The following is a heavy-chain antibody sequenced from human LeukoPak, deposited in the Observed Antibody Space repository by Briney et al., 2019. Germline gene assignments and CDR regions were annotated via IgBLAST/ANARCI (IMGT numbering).Heavy chain of an antibody. CDR3: AKGSIVATTNFDY. CDR2: FSGRNGNT. CDR1: GFTFSTYA. Sequence: GGSLRLSCAASGFTFSTYAMSWVRQAPGKGLEWVSTFSGRNGNTYYSDSVKGRFTISRDNSKNTLYLQMNSLRAEDTAVYYCAKGSIVATTNFDYWGQGTLVTVSS. J-gene: IGHJ4*02. D-gene: IGHD5-12*01. V-gene: IGHV3-23*01.